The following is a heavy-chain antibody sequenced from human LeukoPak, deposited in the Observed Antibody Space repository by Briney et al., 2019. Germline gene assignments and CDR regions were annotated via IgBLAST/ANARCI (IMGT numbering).Heavy chain of an antibody. D-gene: IGHD2-21*02. CDR2: ISYDGSNK. CDR1: GFTFSSYA. Sequence: GGSLRLSCAASGFTFSSYAMHWVRQAPGKGLEWVAVISYDGSNKYYADSVKGRFTISRDNSKNTLYLQMNSLRAEDTAVYYCAKDVTAEAPLSWFDYWGQGTLVTVSS. V-gene: IGHV3-30-3*01. CDR3: AKDVTAEAPLSWFDY. J-gene: IGHJ4*02.